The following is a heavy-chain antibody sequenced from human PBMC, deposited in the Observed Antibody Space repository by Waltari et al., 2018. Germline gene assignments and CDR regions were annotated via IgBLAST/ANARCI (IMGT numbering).Heavy chain of an antibody. CDR3: ARDSIAVAGTDVEY. CDR1: GYTFTSYG. D-gene: IGHD6-19*01. V-gene: IGHV1-18*01. Sequence: QVQLVQSGAEVKKPGASVKVSCKASGYTFTSYGISWVRQAPGQGLEWMGWSSAYNGNTNDAQSLQGRDTRSTDTSTSRVYMELRSLRSDDTAVYYCARDSIAVAGTDVEYWGQGTLVTASS. CDR2: SSAYNGNT. J-gene: IGHJ4*02.